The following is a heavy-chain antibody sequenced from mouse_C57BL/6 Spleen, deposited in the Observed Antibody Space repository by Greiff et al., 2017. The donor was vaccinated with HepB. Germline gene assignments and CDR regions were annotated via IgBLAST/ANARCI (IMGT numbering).Heavy chain of an antibody. V-gene: IGHV5-6*01. CDR3: ARHGDNYFDY. CDR2: ISSGGSYT. CDR1: GFTFSSYG. Sequence: EVQGVESGGDLVKPGGSLKLSCAASGFTFSSYGMSWVRQTPDKRLEWVATISSGGSYTYYPDSVKGRFTISRDNAKNTLYLQMSSLKSEDTAMYYCARHGDNYFDYWGQGTTLTVSS. J-gene: IGHJ2*01.